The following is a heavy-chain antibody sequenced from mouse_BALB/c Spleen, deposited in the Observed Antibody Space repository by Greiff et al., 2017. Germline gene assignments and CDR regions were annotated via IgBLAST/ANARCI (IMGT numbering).Heavy chain of an antibody. Sequence: EVMLVESGGGLVKPGGSLKLSCAASGFAFSSYDMSWVRQTPEKRLEWVAYISSGGGSTYYPDTVKGRFTISRDNAKNTLYLQMSSLKSEDTAMYYCARPDGYSFAYWGQGTLVTVSA. CDR1: GFAFSSYD. J-gene: IGHJ3*01. CDR2: ISSGGGST. CDR3: ARPDGYSFAY. V-gene: IGHV5-12-1*01. D-gene: IGHD2-3*01.